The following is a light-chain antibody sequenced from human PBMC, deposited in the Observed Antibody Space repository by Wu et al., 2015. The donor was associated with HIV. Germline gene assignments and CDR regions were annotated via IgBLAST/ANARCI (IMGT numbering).Light chain of an antibody. CDR2: DAS. V-gene: IGKV3D-15*01. CDR3: QQYDKWSPFT. CDR1: QSVGTY. Sequence: EIVMTQSPATLSVSPGERATLSCRASQSVGTYLAWYQQKPGQAPRLLIYDASARATGIPARFSGSGSGTDFTLTISSMQSEDFALYYCQQYDKWSPFTFGQGTKLEIK. J-gene: IGKJ2*01.